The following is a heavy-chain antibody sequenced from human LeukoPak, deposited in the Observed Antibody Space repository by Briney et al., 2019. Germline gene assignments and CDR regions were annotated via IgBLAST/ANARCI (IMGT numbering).Heavy chain of an antibody. J-gene: IGHJ5*02. CDR3: ARIGHSIQNWFDP. Sequence: SETLSLTCTVSGGSINSHYWSWIRQPPGKGLEWIGYIYYSGSTNYDPSLKSRVTISVDTSKNQFSLKLSSVTAADTAVYYCARIGHSIQNWFDPWGRGTLVTVSS. CDR1: GGSINSHY. D-gene: IGHD1-1*01. V-gene: IGHV4-59*11. CDR2: IYYSGST.